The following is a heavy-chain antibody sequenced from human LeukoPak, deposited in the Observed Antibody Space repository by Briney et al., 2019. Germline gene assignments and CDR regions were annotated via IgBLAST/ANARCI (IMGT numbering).Heavy chain of an antibody. CDR2: ISGSGGST. CDR1: GFTFSSYG. D-gene: IGHD6-6*01. J-gene: IGHJ4*02. CDR3: AKGRVRQLDPFDY. V-gene: IGHV3-23*01. Sequence: PGGSLRLSCAASGFTFSSYGMSWVRQAPGKGLEWVSGISGSGGSTYYADSVKGRFTISRDNSKNTLYLQMNSLRAEDTAVYYCAKGRVRQLDPFDYWGQGTLVTVSS.